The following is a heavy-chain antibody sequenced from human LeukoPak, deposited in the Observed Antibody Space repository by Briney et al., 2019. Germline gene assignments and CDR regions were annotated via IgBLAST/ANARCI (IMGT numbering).Heavy chain of an antibody. D-gene: IGHD3-10*01. CDR1: GGSISSYY. J-gene: IGHJ5*02. Sequence: SETLSLTCTVSGGSISSYYWSWIRQPAGKGLEWIGRIYTSGGTNYNPSLKSRVTMSVDTSKNQFSLKLSSVTAADTAVYYCARGKPRYYYGSGSSLNWFDPWGQGTLVTVSS. V-gene: IGHV4-4*07. CDR2: IYTSGGT. CDR3: ARGKPRYYYGSGSSLNWFDP.